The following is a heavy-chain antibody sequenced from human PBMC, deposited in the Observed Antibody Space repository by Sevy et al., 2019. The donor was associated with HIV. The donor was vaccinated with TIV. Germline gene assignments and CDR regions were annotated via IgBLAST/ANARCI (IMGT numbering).Heavy chain of an antibody. J-gene: IGHJ4*02. Sequence: ASVKVSCKASGGTFSTSPINWVRQAPGQGLEWKGGIIPLFGTTKYAQKFQGRVRIIADESTSTAFLEMNNLRSEDTAVYYCARTDYYDSSGYFYFDYWGQGTLVTVSS. CDR3: ARTDYYDSSGYFYFDY. D-gene: IGHD3-22*01. CDR2: IIPLFGTT. CDR1: GGTFSTSP. V-gene: IGHV1-69*13.